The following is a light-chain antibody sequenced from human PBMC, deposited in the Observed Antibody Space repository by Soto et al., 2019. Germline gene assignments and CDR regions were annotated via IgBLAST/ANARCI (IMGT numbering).Light chain of an antibody. V-gene: IGKV3-11*01. J-gene: IGKJ5*01. CDR2: DAS. Sequence: EIVLTQSPATLSLSPGERATLSCRASQSVSSYLAWYQQKPVQAPXLFIYDASNRATGIPARFSGSGSGTDFTLTISSLEPEDFAVYYCQQRSNWPSITFGQGTRLEIK. CDR1: QSVSSY. CDR3: QQRSNWPSIT.